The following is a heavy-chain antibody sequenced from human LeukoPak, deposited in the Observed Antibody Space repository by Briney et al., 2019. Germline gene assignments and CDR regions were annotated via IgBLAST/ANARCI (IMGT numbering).Heavy chain of an antibody. V-gene: IGHV3-74*01. CDR3: AKRGYSSGWYDTYYYYYYYMDV. D-gene: IGHD6-19*01. CDR1: GFTFSSYW. Sequence: GGSLRLSCAASGFTFSSYWMHWVRQAPGKGLVWVSRISSDGSSTTYADSVKGRFTISRDNAKNTLYLQMNSLRAEDTAVYYCAKRGYSSGWYDTYYYYYYYMDVWGKGTTVTISS. CDR2: ISSDGSST. J-gene: IGHJ6*03.